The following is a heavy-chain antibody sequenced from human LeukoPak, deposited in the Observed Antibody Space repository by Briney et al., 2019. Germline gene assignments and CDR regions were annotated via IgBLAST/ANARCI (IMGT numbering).Heavy chain of an antibody. Sequence: GGSLRLSCAASGFTIDDYAMHWVWQAPGKGLEWVSGISWNSGKIVYADSVKGRFTISRDNAKNSLYLQMNSLRPEDTALYYCAKGGSMTTVTNVDYWGQGTLVTVSS. CDR1: GFTIDDYA. CDR2: ISWNSGKI. J-gene: IGHJ4*02. D-gene: IGHD4-17*01. V-gene: IGHV3-9*01. CDR3: AKGGSMTTVTNVDY.